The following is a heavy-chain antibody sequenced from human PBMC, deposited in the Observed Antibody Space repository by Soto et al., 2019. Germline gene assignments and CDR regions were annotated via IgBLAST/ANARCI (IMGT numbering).Heavy chain of an antibody. Sequence: SETLSLTCTVSGGSISSYYWSWIRQPAGKGLEWIGRIYTSGSTNYNPSLKSRVTMSVDTSKNQFSLKLSSVTAADTAVYYCAGQTGTRPYYYYYYGMDVCGQGTTVTV. D-gene: IGHD1-1*01. CDR2: IYTSGST. J-gene: IGHJ6*02. CDR1: GGSISSYY. V-gene: IGHV4-4*07. CDR3: AGQTGTRPYYYYYYGMDV.